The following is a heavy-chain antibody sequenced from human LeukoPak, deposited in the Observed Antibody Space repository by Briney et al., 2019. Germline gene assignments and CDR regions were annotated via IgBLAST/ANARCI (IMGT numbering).Heavy chain of an antibody. CDR1: GFTFSSYA. J-gene: IGHJ4*02. D-gene: IGHD5-12*01. CDR2: ISGSGGST. Sequence: GGSLRLSCAASGFTFSSYAMSWVRQAPGKGLEWVSAISGSGGSTYYADSVKGRFIISRDNSKNTLYLQMNSLRAEDTAVYYCAKRVRYSGYGRIDYWGQGTLVTVSS. V-gene: IGHV3-23*01. CDR3: AKRVRYSGYGRIDY.